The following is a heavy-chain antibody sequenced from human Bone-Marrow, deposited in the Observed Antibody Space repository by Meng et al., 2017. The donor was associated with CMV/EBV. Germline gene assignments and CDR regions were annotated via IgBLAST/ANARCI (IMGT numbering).Heavy chain of an antibody. Sequence: GGSLRLSCAASGFTFSSYEMNWVRQAPGRGLEWVSYISSSGSTIYYADSVKGRFTISRDNSKNTLYLQMNSLRAEDTAVYYCAREGCSGGSCYSSYYYGMDVWGQGTTVTVSS. D-gene: IGHD2-15*01. J-gene: IGHJ6*02. V-gene: IGHV3-48*03. CDR1: GFTFSSYE. CDR2: ISSSGSTI. CDR3: AREGCSGGSCYSSYYYGMDV.